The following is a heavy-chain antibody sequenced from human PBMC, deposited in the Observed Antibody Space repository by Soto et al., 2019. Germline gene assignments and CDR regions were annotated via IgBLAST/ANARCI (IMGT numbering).Heavy chain of an antibody. Sequence: APVEVSRQASCYPLSRFAINWMRQAPGQGLEWMGWISAYNGNTNYAQKLQGRVTMTTDTSTSTAYMELRSLRSDDTAVYYCARDPPPPDYWGQGTLVTVSS. CDR1: CYPLSRFA. CDR3: ARDPPPPDY. J-gene: IGHJ4*02. V-gene: IGHV1-18*01. CDR2: ISAYNGNT.